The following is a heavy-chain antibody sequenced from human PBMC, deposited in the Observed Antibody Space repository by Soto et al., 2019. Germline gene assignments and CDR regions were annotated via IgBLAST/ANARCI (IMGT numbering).Heavy chain of an antibody. CDR1: GFTFSTYW. J-gene: IGHJ4*02. CDR2: IKQDGSEK. Sequence: EVQLVESGGGLVQPGGSLRLSCAASGFTFSTYWMSWVRQAPGKGLEWVANIKQDGSEKYYVDSVKGRFTISRDNAKNSLYLQMNSLRADDTAVYYCAGGGGSYYGEYYFDYWGQGTLVTVSS. CDR3: AGGGGSYYGEYYFDY. D-gene: IGHD1-26*01. V-gene: IGHV3-7*03.